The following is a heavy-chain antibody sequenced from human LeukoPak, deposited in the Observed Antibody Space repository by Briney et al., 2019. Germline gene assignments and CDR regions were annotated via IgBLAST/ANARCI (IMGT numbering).Heavy chain of an antibody. J-gene: IGHJ4*02. CDR2: ISSSSSTI. V-gene: IGHV3-48*04. Sequence: GGSLRLSCAASGFTFSSYSMNWVRQAPGKGLEWVSYISSSSSTIYYADPVKGRFTISRDNAKNSLYLQMNSLRAEDTAVYYCARDVGKGTAMVTYWGQGTLVTVSS. CDR3: ARDVGKGTAMVTY. D-gene: IGHD5-18*01. CDR1: GFTFSSYS.